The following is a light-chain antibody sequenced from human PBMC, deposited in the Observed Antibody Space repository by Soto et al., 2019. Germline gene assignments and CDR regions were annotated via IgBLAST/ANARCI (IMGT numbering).Light chain of an antibody. J-gene: IGKJ3*01. V-gene: IGKV3-15*01. CDR3: QHYSNWPPT. CDR1: ESVHSN. Sequence: EMVMTQSPATLSVSPGERVTLSCRASESVHSNLAWYQQKPGQGPSLLIYYASTRVTGVPDRFSGSGSGTEFTLTISSLQCEDFGVYYCQHYSNWPPTFGPGTKVEI. CDR2: YAS.